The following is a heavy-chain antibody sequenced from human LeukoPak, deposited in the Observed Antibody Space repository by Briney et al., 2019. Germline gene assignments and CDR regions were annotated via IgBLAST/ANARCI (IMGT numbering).Heavy chain of an antibody. D-gene: IGHD3-22*01. J-gene: IGHJ4*02. CDR3: AKEFSGYLASFEY. Sequence: PGGSLRLSPAASGFTFSSYGMHWVPQAPGKGLEWGAMTSFDGSYKNYADSVKGRFTISRDNSKNRLYLQMNSLRAEDTAVYYCAKEFSGYLASFEYWGQGTLVTVSS. CDR2: TSFDGSYK. CDR1: GFTFSSYG. V-gene: IGHV3-30*18.